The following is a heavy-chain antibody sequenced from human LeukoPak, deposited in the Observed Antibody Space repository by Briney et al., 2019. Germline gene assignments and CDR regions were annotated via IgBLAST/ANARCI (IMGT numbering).Heavy chain of an antibody. D-gene: IGHD6-25*01. V-gene: IGHV4-4*07. CDR2: TSGST. CDR1: SGSMDYYN. CDR3: ARDLWSTAAGIFDF. Sequence: SETLSLTCTVSSGSMDYYNWRWIRQPAGKGLEWIGRTSGSTKYNPSLKSRVTMSVGTSKNQFSLKLSSVTAADTAVYYCARDLWSTAAGIFDFWGQGALVTVSS. J-gene: IGHJ4*02.